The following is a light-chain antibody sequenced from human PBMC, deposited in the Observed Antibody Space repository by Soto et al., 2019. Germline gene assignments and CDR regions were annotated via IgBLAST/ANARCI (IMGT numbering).Light chain of an antibody. CDR1: QSVSIW. CDR2: KAS. Sequence: DIQMTQSPSTLSASVGDRVTITCRASQSVSIWLAWYQQKPGKAPNLLIYKASSLQSGVPSRFSGSGSGTEFTLTISGLQPEESATYYCQQHHEYAAWTFGPRTKVEIK. J-gene: IGKJ1*01. V-gene: IGKV1-5*03. CDR3: QQHHEYAAWT.